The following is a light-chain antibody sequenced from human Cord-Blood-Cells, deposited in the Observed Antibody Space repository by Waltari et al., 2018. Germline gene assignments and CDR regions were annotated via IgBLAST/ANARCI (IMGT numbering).Light chain of an antibody. J-gene: IGKJ2*01. CDR1: QSISSY. CDR2: AAS. V-gene: IGKV1-39*01. Sequence: IQMTQSPSSLSASVGARVTITCRASQSISSYLNWFQQKPGKAPKLLIYAASSLQSGVPPRFSGSGSGTDFTLTISSLQPEDFATYYCQQSYSTRMYTGGQGTKLEIK. CDR3: QQSYSTRMYT.